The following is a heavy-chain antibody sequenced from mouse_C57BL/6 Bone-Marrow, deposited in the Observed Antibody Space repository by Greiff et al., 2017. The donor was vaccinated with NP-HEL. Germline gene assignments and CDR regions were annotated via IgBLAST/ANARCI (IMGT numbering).Heavy chain of an antibody. J-gene: IGHJ4*01. V-gene: IGHV1-52*01. CDR1: GYTFTSYW. Sequence: QVQLKQPGAELVRPGSSVKLSCKASGYTFTSYWMHWVKQRPIQGLEWIGNIDPSDSETHYNQKFKDKATLTVDKSSSTAYMQLSSLTSEDSAVYYCARCYGHYYAMDYWGQGTSVTVSS. CDR2: IDPSDSET. D-gene: IGHD1-1*01. CDR3: ARCYGHYYAMDY.